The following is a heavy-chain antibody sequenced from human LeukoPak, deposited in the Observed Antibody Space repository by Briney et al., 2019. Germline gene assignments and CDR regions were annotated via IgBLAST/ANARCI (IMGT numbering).Heavy chain of an antibody. J-gene: IGHJ4*02. Sequence: GRSLRLSCAASGFTFDDYAMHWVRQAPGKGLEWVSGISWNSGSIGYVDSVKGRFTISRDNAKNSLYLQMNSLRAEDTALYYCAKDSIAAAGTLGYWGQGTLVTVSS. D-gene: IGHD6-13*01. CDR2: ISWNSGSI. V-gene: IGHV3-9*01. CDR1: GFTFDDYA. CDR3: AKDSIAAAGTLGY.